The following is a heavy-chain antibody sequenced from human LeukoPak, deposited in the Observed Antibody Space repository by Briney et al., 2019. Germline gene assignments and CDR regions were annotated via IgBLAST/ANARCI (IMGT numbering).Heavy chain of an antibody. Sequence: GGSLRLSCAASGFSFRDYSMNWVRQAPGKGLEWISYIGISSGNTYYADSVKGRFTISGDKARDSLYLQMNSLRVEDTAVYYCARDYKYAFDNWGQGTLVTVSS. CDR3: ARDYKYAFDN. J-gene: IGHJ4*02. D-gene: IGHD5-24*01. CDR2: IGISSGNT. CDR1: GFSFRDYS. V-gene: IGHV3-48*01.